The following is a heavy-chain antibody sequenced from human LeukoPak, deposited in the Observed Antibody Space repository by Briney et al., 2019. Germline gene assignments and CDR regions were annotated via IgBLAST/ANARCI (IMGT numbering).Heavy chain of an antibody. J-gene: IGHJ4*02. V-gene: IGHV1-2*02. D-gene: IGHD2-15*01. CDR1: GYTFTGYY. CDR3: ARDYPTGYCSGGSCYSLSTSHCCDVVVY. Sequence: GASVKVSCKASGYTFTGYYMHWVRQAPGQGLEWMGWINPNSGGTNYAQKFQGRVTMTRDTSISTAYMELSRLRSDDTAVYYCARDYPTGYCSGGSCYSLSTSHCCDVVVYWGQGTLVTVSS. CDR2: INPNSGGT.